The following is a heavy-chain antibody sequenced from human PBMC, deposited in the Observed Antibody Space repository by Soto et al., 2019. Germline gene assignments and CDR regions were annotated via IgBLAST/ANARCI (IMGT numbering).Heavy chain of an antibody. V-gene: IGHV4-39*01. Sequence: SETLSLTCTVSGGSISSSSYYWGWIRQPPGKGLEWIGSIYYSGSTYYNPSLKSRVTISVDTSKNQFSLKLSSVTAADTAVYYCARLRLRLSFDIWGQGTMVTV. D-gene: IGHD3-3*01. CDR1: GGSISSSSYY. CDR2: IYYSGST. CDR3: ARLRLRLSFDI. J-gene: IGHJ3*02.